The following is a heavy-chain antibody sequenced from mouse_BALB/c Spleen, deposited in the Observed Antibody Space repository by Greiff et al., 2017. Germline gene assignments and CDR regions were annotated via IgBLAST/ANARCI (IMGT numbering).Heavy chain of an antibody. Sequence: ESGPGLVKPSQSLSLTCSVTGYSITSGYYWNWIRQFPGNKLEWMGYISYDGSNNYNPSLKNRISITRDTSKNQFFLKLNSVTTEDTATYYCARGMITTAWFDYWGQGTTLTVSS. V-gene: IGHV3-6*02. CDR2: ISYDGSN. D-gene: IGHD2-4*01. CDR1: GYSITSGYY. J-gene: IGHJ2*01. CDR3: ARGMITTAWFDY.